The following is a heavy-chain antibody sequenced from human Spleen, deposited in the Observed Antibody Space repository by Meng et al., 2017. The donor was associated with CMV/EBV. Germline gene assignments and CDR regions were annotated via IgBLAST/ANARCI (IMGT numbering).Heavy chain of an antibody. V-gene: IGHV3-23*01. CDR1: GFTFSSYS. CDR2: ISDSGGTT. CDR3: ARDRDASIWYGRNFFDY. J-gene: IGHJ4*02. D-gene: IGHD5-24*01. Sequence: GESLKISCAASGFTFSSYSMNWVRQAPGQGLEWVSGISDSGGTTYYADSVKGRFTISRDNSKNTLYLQMNSLRAEDTAIYYCARDRDASIWYGRNFFDYWGQGTLVTVSS.